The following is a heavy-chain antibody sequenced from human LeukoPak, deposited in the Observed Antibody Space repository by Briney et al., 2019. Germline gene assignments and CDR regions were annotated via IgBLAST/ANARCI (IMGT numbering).Heavy chain of an antibody. CDR3: ATTEQLHYYGSGSPIDF. D-gene: IGHD3-10*01. Sequence: SETLSLTCAVYGGAFNVYYWIRQPPGKGLEWIGEINHGGSTNYNPSLMSRVTMSVDTSKKQFSLKLSSVTAADTAVYYCATTEQLHYYGSGSPIDFWGQGTLVTVSS. CDR1: GGAFNVYY. CDR2: INHGGST. V-gene: IGHV4-34*01. J-gene: IGHJ4*02.